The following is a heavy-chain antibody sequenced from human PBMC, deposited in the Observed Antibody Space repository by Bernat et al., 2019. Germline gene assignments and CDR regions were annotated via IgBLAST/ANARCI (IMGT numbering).Heavy chain of an antibody. Sequence: EVQLVESGGGLVKPGGSLRLSCAASGFTFSSYSMNWVRQAPGKGLEWVSSISSSSSYIYYADSVKGRFTISRDNAKNSLYLQMNSLRAEDTAVYYCARDRGFGELITFDYWGQGTLVTVSS. CDR2: ISSSSSYI. V-gene: IGHV3-21*01. CDR1: GFTFSSYS. D-gene: IGHD3-10*01. J-gene: IGHJ4*02. CDR3: ARDRGFGELITFDY.